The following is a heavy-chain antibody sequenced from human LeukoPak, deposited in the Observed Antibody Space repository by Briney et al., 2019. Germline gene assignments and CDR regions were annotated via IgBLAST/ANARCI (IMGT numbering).Heavy chain of an antibody. V-gene: IGHV3-9*01. Sequence: GRSLRLSCAASGFSFHDYAMHWVRQAPGKGLEWVSGISRNSGSIGYADSVKGRFTISRDNAKNSLYLQMNSLRAEDTALYYCAKALATVTTAFDYWGQGTLVIVSS. CDR3: AKALATVTTAFDY. J-gene: IGHJ4*02. D-gene: IGHD4-17*01. CDR1: GFSFHDYA. CDR2: ISRNSGSI.